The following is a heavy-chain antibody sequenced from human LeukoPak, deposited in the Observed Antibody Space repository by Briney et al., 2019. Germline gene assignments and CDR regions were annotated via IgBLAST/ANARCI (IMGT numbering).Heavy chain of an antibody. CDR2: INHSGST. D-gene: IGHD5-18*01. CDR3: ARGRGYSYGFTAFDI. Sequence: PSETLSLTCAVYGGSFSGCYWSWIRQPPGKGLEWIGEINHSGSTNYNPSLKSRVTISVDTSKNQFSLKLSSVTAADTAVYYCARGRGYSYGFTAFDIWGQGTMVTVSS. V-gene: IGHV4-34*01. CDR1: GGSFSGCY. J-gene: IGHJ3*02.